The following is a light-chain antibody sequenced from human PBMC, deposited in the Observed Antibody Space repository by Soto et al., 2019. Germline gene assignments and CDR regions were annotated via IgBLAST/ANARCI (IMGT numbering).Light chain of an antibody. Sequence: DIQMTQSPSSLSASVGDRVTITCQASQDISNYLNWYQQKPGKAPKLLIYDASNLETGVPSRFSGSGSGTDFTFTINSLQPEDITTYYCQHYDNLPLTFGPGTKVDIK. CDR2: DAS. CDR3: QHYDNLPLT. CDR1: QDISNY. J-gene: IGKJ3*01. V-gene: IGKV1-33*01.